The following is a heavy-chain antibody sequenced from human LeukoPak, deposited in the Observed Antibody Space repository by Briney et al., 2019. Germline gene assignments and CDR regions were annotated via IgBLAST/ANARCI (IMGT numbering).Heavy chain of an antibody. J-gene: IGHJ4*02. CDR3: ATDRYYYGSGTYSFDY. CDR1: GDSISSAEYY. CDR2: ISYRGST. V-gene: IGHV4-30-4*01. D-gene: IGHD3-10*01. Sequence: SETLSLTCTVSGDSISSAEYYWSWIRQPPGKGMEWTGYISYRGSTYHNPSLKSRVAISADTSKNQFSLRLTSVTDADTAVYYSATDRYYYGSGTYSFDYWGQGTLVTVSS.